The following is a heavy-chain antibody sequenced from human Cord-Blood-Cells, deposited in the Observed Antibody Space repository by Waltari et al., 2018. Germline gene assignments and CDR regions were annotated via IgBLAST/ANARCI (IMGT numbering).Heavy chain of an antibody. CDR2: ISGSGGST. V-gene: IGHV3-23*04. J-gene: IGHJ6*03. D-gene: IGHD3-10*01. CDR3: AKGEGSGSYYYYYYYMDV. Sequence: EVQLVESGGGLVQPGGSLRLSCAASGFTFSSYAMSWVRQAPGKGLEWVSAISGSGGSTYYADSVKGRFTISRDNSKNTLYRQMNSRRAEDTAVYYCAKGEGSGSYYYYYYYMDVWGKGTTVTVSS. CDR1: GFTFSSYA.